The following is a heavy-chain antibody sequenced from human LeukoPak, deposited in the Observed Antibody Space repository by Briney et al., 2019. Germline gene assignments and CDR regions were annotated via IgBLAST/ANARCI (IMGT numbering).Heavy chain of an antibody. V-gene: IGHV1-18*01. Sequence: ASVKVSCKASGYTFTSYGISWVRQAPGQGLGWMGWISAYNGNTNYAQKLQGRVTMTTDTSTSTAYMELRSLRSDDTAVYYCARDLEWDYSNYGGLDYWGQGTLVTVSS. J-gene: IGHJ4*02. CDR3: ARDLEWDYSNYGGLDY. CDR2: ISAYNGNT. D-gene: IGHD4-11*01. CDR1: GYTFTSYG.